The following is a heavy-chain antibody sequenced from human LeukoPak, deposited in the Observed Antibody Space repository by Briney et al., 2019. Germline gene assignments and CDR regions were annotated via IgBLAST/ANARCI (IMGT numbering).Heavy chain of an antibody. CDR2: IGTYNGNT. CDR3: ARHYHILTGYLSRNPHSRPNYAFDV. V-gene: IGHV1-18*01. Sequence: ASVKVSCKASGYTFSTYDISWVRQAPGEGLEWMGWIGTYNGNTNYAQKFQGRVTMTTDSSTSTAYLQLRSLRSDDTAVYFCARHYHILTGYLSRNPHSRPNYAFDVWGQGTMVTVSS. CDR1: GYTFSTYD. D-gene: IGHD3-9*01. J-gene: IGHJ3*01.